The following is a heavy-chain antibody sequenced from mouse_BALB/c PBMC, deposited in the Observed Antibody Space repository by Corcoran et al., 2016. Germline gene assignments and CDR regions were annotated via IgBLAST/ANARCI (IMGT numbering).Heavy chain of an antibody. J-gene: IGHJ4*01. V-gene: IGHV9-3-1*01. Sequence: QIKLVQAAPELKKPGETAMMSGKTSWCTFSNYGWNWVKKAPRKVLKGMGWINTYTGEPTYADDFKGRFAFSFETSASTAYLQINNLKNEDTATYFCAREPYAMDYWGQGTSVTVSS. CDR2: INTYTGEP. CDR3: AREPYAMDY. CDR1: WCTFSNYG.